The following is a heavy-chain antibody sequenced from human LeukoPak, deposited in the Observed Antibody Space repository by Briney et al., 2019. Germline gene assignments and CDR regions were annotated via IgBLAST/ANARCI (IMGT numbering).Heavy chain of an antibody. CDR1: GFSLSTSGVG. V-gene: IGHV2-5*02. Sequence: SGPTLVKPTQTLTLTCTFSGFSLSTSGVGVGWIRQPPGKALEWLALIYWDDDKRYSPSRKSRLTITKDTSKNQVVLTMTNMDPVDTATYYCAHSGHSNGDYGLIFYYWGQGTLVTVSS. CDR3: AHSGHSNGDYGLIFYY. D-gene: IGHD4-17*01. J-gene: IGHJ4*02. CDR2: IYWDDDK.